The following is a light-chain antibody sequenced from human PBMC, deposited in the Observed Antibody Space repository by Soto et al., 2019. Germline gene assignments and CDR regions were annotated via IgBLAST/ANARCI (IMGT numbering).Light chain of an antibody. CDR2: DAS. Sequence: DIHMTPSPSPLSASVGDRVTLTCRASQSLSSRLAWYQQKPGKAPELLIYDASSLKSGVPSRFSGSESGTEFTLTISSLQPDDFATYYCQQYNNFWTFGQGTKV. CDR1: QSLSSR. V-gene: IGKV1-5*01. J-gene: IGKJ1*01. CDR3: QQYNNFWT.